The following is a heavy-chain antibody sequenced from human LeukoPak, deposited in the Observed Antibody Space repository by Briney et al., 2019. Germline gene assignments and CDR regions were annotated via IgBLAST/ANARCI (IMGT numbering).Heavy chain of an antibody. J-gene: IGHJ4*02. CDR1: GFPFSNYG. D-gene: IGHD6-13*01. Sequence: GGSLRLSCAASGFPFSNYGMHWVRQAPGKGLEWVAFMRSDGSGKYYADSVKGRFTISRDNPKNTLFLQMNSLRPEDTAVYYCAKDRYSSQWFALDHWGQGVLVIVSS. CDR3: AKDRYSSQWFALDH. V-gene: IGHV3-30*02. CDR2: MRSDGSGK.